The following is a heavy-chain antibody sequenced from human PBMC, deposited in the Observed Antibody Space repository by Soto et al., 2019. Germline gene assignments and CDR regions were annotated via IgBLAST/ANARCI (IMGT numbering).Heavy chain of an antibody. J-gene: IGHJ6*02. CDR2: MYHSGST. D-gene: IGHD1-7*01. CDR1: GGSISSGGYS. V-gene: IGHV4-30-2*01. CDR3: AREGLTGTIGLYYYYGMDV. Sequence: PSETLSLTCAVSGGSISSGGYSWSWIRQPPGKGLEWIGYMYHSGSTYYNPSLKSRVTISIDRSKNQFSLKLSSVTAADTAVYYCAREGLTGTIGLYYYYGMDVWGQGTKVTV.